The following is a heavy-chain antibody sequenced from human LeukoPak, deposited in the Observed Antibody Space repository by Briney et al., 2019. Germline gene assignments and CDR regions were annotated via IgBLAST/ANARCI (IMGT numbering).Heavy chain of an antibody. D-gene: IGHD1-1*01. V-gene: IGHV4-4*07. J-gene: IGHJ4*02. CDR2: MYTSGET. Sequence: PSETLSLTCTVPGDSITSYYWSWIRQPAGKGLEWIGRMYTSGETNCNPSLKSRVTMSLDTSKKQFSLRLSSVTAADTAIYYCARGIQGVGNYWGQGTLVTVSS. CDR1: GDSITSYY. CDR3: ARGIQGVGNY.